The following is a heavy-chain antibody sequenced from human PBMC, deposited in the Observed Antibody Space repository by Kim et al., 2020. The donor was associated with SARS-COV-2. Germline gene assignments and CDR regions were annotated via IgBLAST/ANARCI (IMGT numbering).Heavy chain of an antibody. J-gene: IGHJ4*02. CDR1: GFTFSSYG. Sequence: GGSLRLSCAASGFTFSSYGMHWVRQAPGKGLEWVAVISYDGSNKYYADSVKGRFTISRDNSKNTLYLQMNSLRAEDTAVYYCAKDRGDYAFQRVLDYWGQGTLVTVSS. CDR3: AKDRGDYAFQRVLDY. V-gene: IGHV3-30*18. D-gene: IGHD4-17*01. CDR2: ISYDGSNK.